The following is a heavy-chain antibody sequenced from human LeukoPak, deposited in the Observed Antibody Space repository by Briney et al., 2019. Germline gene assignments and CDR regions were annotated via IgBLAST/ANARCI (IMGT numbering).Heavy chain of an antibody. D-gene: IGHD3-3*01. CDR2: ISNDGSRK. CDR1: GFTVSSNY. Sequence: GGSLRLSCAASGFTVSSNYMSWVRQAPGKGLEWVAIISNDGSRKYYAHSVEGRFTISRDNSKNTLYLQMDSLRAEDTAVYYCARDRAWNYFDYWGQGTLVTVSS. CDR3: ARDRAWNYFDY. V-gene: IGHV3-30*03. J-gene: IGHJ4*02.